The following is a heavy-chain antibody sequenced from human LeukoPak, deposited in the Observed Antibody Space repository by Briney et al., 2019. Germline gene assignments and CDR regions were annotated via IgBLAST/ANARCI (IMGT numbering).Heavy chain of an antibody. V-gene: IGHV4-61*02. CDR3: ARQYSDISTGYHRGELYWYFDL. CDR1: GGSISSGSYY. CDR2: IYSSGST. Sequence: PSQTLSLTCTVSGGSISSGSYYWSWIRQPAGKGLEWIGRIYSSGSTNYNPSLKSRVTISLDTSKNQFYLKLSSVTAADTAVYYCARQYSDISTGYHRGELYWYFDLWGRGTLVTVSS. J-gene: IGHJ2*01. D-gene: IGHD3-9*01.